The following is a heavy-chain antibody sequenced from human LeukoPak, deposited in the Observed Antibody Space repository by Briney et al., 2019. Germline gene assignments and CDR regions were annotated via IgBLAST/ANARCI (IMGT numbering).Heavy chain of an antibody. Sequence: GGSLRLSCAASGFTFSRYGMHWVRQAPGKGLEWVAFIQYDGSNKYYVDSVKGRFTISRDNSKDTLYLQMNSLSAEDTAVYYCAKGFDFWNGRFDYWGQGTLVTVSS. D-gene: IGHD3-3*01. V-gene: IGHV3-30*02. CDR2: IQYDGSNK. CDR1: GFTFSRYG. CDR3: AKGFDFWNGRFDY. J-gene: IGHJ4*02.